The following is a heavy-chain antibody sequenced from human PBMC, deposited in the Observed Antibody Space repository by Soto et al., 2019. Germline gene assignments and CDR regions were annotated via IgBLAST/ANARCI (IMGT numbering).Heavy chain of an antibody. J-gene: IGHJ4*02. CDR3: ARGGNGYSYCKYFDY. CDR2: IYHSGST. V-gene: IGHV4-31*03. Sequence: QVQLQESGPGLVKPSQTLSLTCTVSGGSISSASYYWTWIRQHPGKGLEWIGYIYHSGSTYYNPSPKRWISISVDTSKNQFSLELSSGAAADKGGVYCARGGNGYSYCKYFDYWGQGTLVTVSS. D-gene: IGHD5-18*01. CDR1: GGSISSASYY.